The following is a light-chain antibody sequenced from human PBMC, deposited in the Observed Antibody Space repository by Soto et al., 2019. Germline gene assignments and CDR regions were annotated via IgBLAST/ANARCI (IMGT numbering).Light chain of an antibody. CDR2: AAS. Sequence: EIVLTQSPGTLSLSPGERATLSCRASQNVWRNYVAWYQQKPGQAPRLLIFAASGRVTGIPDRFSGSGSGTDFTLTITRLEPEDFALYFCQQYGSSPPYTFGQGTTLEIK. V-gene: IGKV3-20*01. CDR1: QNVWRNY. CDR3: QQYGSSPPYT. J-gene: IGKJ2*01.